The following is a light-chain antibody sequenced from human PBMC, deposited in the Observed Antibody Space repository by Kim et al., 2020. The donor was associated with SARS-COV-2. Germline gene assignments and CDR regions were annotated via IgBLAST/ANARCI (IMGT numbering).Light chain of an antibody. V-gene: IGKV1-5*01. J-gene: IGKJ1*01. CDR3: QQYRTYSRT. CDR2: DVS. Sequence: DIQMTQSPSTLSASVGDRVTITCRATQSISSWLAWYQQRPGKAPKLLIHDVSSLQSGVPSRFSGSGSGTEFTLTISSLQPDDFATYYCQQYRTYSRTFGQGTKVEIK. CDR1: QSISSW.